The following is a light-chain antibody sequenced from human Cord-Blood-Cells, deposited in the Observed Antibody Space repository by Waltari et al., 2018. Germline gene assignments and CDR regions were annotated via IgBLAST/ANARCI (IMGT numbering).Light chain of an antibody. J-gene: IGLJ3*02. V-gene: IGLV7-46*01. CDR2: DTS. Sequence: QAVVTQEPSLTVSPGGTVTLTCGSSTGAVTSGHYPYWFQQKPGQAPRPLIYDTSNKHAWTPPRFSGSLLGGKAALTPSGAQPEDEAEYYCLLSYSGAWVFGGGTKLTVL. CDR3: LLSYSGAWV. CDR1: TGAVTSGHY.